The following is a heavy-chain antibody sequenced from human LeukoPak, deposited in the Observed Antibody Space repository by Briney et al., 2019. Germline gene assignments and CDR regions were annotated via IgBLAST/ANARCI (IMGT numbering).Heavy chain of an antibody. Sequence: ASVKVSCKASGYTFTGYYMHWVRQAPGRGLEWMGWINPNSGGTNYAQKFQGRVTMTRDTSISTAYMELSRLRSDDTAVYYCARVYQHYYDSSGYDNWFDPWGQGTLVTVSS. V-gene: IGHV1-2*02. J-gene: IGHJ5*02. D-gene: IGHD3-22*01. CDR3: ARVYQHYYDSSGYDNWFDP. CDR1: GYTFTGYY. CDR2: INPNSGGT.